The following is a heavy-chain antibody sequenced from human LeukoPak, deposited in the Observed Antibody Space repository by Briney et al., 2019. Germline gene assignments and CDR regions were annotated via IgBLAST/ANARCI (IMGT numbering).Heavy chain of an antibody. CDR2: IYTSGST. D-gene: IGHD6-13*01. J-gene: IGHJ4*02. Sequence: PSATLSLTCTVSGGSISSGSYYWSWIRQPAGKGLEWIGRIYTSGSTNYNPSLKSRVTISVDTSKNQFSLKLSSVTAADTAVYYCAREGQQLMYYWGQGTLVTVSS. CDR1: GGSISSGSYY. V-gene: IGHV4-61*02. CDR3: AREGQQLMYY.